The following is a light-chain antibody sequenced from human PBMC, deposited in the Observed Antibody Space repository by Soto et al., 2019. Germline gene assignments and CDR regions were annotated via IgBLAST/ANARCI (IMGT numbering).Light chain of an antibody. J-gene: IGKJ4*01. CDR3: QRSFSTPLT. CDR1: QSISSY. V-gene: IGKV1-39*01. Sequence: DLQMTQSPSSLSASVGDRVTITCRASQSISSYLHWYQQKPGKAPKLLIYAASSLQSGVPSRFSGRGSGTDFTLTISSLQPEDFATYYCQRSFSTPLTFGGGTKVEIK. CDR2: AAS.